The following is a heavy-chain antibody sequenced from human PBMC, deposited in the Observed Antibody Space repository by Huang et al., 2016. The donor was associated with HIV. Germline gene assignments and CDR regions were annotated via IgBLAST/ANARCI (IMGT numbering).Heavy chain of an antibody. D-gene: IGHD3-16*01. CDR1: GGSISSGGFY. CDR2: LYYSGST. Sequence: QVQLQESGPGLVKPSQTLSLTCRVSGGSISSGGFYWSWIRQPPGKGLEWIGYLYYSGSTYYNPSLKSRVTISVDTSKNQFSLKLSSVTVADTAVYFCARHLGDDNNASDLWGQGTVVTVSS. J-gene: IGHJ3*01. V-gene: IGHV4-30-4*08. CDR3: ARHLGDDNNASDL.